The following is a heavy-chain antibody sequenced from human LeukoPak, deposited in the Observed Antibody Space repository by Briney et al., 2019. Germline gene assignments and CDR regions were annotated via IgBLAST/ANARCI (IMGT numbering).Heavy chain of an antibody. D-gene: IGHD1-1*01. CDR1: GYSISSGFY. CDR3: ARGVGLYQGGTFDY. Sequence: PSETLSLTCTVSGYSISSGFYWGWIRQPPGKGLEWIGSIYHSGSTHYNSSLKSRVTISVDTSKNQLSLKLSSVTAADTAVYYCARGVGLYQGGTFDYWGQGTLVTVSS. V-gene: IGHV4-38-2*02. CDR2: IYHSGST. J-gene: IGHJ4*02.